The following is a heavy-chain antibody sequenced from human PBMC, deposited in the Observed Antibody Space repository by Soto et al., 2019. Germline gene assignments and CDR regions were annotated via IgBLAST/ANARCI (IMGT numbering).Heavy chain of an antibody. J-gene: IGHJ4*02. Sequence: QVELVESGGGVVQSGGSLRLSCAAPGFSFSVYALHWIRQAPGEGLEWVAVISPNGNNQYYADSVKGRFTISRDTSKSTLSLQMTSLRPEDTAVYYCASGAVFYYDTSRYWGQGTLVTVSS. V-gene: IGHV3-30-3*01. CDR2: ISPNGNNQ. CDR3: ASGAVFYYDTSRY. CDR1: GFSFSVYA. D-gene: IGHD3-22*01.